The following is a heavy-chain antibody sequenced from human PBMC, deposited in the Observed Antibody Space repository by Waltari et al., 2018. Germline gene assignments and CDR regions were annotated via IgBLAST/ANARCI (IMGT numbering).Heavy chain of an antibody. CDR3: ATSGWYCFDY. J-gene: IGHJ4*02. V-gene: IGHV3-7*01. Sequence: EVQLVESGGGLVQPGGSLRLPCAASGFTLSSFWMNWVRQTPGKGLGWVAGIKQDGSEKYYADSVKGRFTISRDNAKNSLYLQMNSLRAEDTAVYYCATSGWYCFDYWGQGTLVTVSS. CDR1: GFTLSSFW. D-gene: IGHD6-19*01. CDR2: IKQDGSEK.